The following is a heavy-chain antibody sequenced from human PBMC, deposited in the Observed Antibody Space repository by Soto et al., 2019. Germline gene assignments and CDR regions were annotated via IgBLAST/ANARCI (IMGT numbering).Heavy chain of an antibody. CDR1: GFTFTSYA. J-gene: IGHJ4*02. V-gene: IGHV1-3*01. Sequence: ASVKISCKSSGFTFTSYAIHWLRQAPGQRPQWMGWINGGSGNTKYSQDFQGRVTFTRDTFATTAYLELSSLRSEDTAVYYCARVPPWGNSAGDYYIQHYDSWGQGTPVTVSS. D-gene: IGHD3-10*01. CDR2: INGGSGNT. CDR3: ARVPPWGNSAGDYYIQHYDS.